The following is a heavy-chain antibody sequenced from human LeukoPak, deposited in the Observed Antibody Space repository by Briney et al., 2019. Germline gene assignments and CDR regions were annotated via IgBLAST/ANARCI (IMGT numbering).Heavy chain of an antibody. J-gene: IGHJ4*02. D-gene: IGHD1-1*01. CDR1: GGTFSSYA. Sequence: SVKVSCKASGGTFSSYAISWVRQAPGQGLEWMGGIIPIFGTANYAQKFQGRVTITADESTSTAYMELSSLRSEDTAVYYCARDLADSERHVYFDYWGQGTLVIVSS. CDR2: IIPIFGTA. V-gene: IGHV1-69*13. CDR3: ARDLADSERHVYFDY.